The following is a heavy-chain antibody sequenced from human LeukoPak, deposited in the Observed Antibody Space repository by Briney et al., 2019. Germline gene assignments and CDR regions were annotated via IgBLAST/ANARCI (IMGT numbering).Heavy chain of an antibody. CDR2: IYYSGST. Sequence: SETLSLTCTVSGGSISSSSYYWGWIRQPPGKGLEWIGSIYYSGSTYYNPSLKSRVTISVDTSKNQFSLKLSSVTAADTAVYYCARDQGLWFGELNWSDPWGQGTLVTVSS. CDR3: ARDQGLWFGELNWSDP. J-gene: IGHJ5*02. V-gene: IGHV4-39*07. D-gene: IGHD3-10*01. CDR1: GGSISSSSYY.